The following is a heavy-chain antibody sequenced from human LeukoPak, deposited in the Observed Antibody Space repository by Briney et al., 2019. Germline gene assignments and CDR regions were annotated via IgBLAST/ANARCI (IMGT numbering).Heavy chain of an antibody. Sequence: SETLSLTCTVSGGSISSYYWSWIRQPAGKGLEWIGRIHTSGSTNYNPSLKSRVTMSVDTSKKQFSLKLTSVTAADTAVYYCARLWFGESSDYWGQGTLVTVSS. V-gene: IGHV4-4*07. J-gene: IGHJ4*02. CDR1: GGSISSYY. D-gene: IGHD3-10*01. CDR3: ARLWFGESSDY. CDR2: IHTSGST.